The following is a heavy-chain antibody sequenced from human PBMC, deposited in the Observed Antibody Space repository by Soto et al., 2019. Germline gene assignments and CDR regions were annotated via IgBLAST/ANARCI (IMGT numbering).Heavy chain of an antibody. D-gene: IGHD3-22*01. CDR3: ARDRLPAVPARITTIVVVTSYGMDV. J-gene: IGHJ6*02. Sequence: QVQLVQSGAEVKKPGASVKVSCKASGYTFTDYYTHWVRQAPGRGLEWMGIINPSGGSSSYAQKFQGRVTMTSDTSTSTVYMELSSLRSEDTAVYYCARDRLPAVPARITTIVVVTSYGMDVWGQGTTVTVSS. V-gene: IGHV1-46*01. CDR1: GYTFTDYY. CDR2: INPSGGSS.